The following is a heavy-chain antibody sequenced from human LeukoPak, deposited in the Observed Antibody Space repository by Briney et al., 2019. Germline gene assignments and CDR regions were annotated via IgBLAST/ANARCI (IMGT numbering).Heavy chain of an antibody. CDR1: GGSFSGYY. V-gene: IGHV4-34*01. CDR3: ARGRYYDY. CDR2: INHSGST. Sequence: SETLSLTCAVYGGSFSGYYWSWIRQPPGKGLEWIGEINHSGSTNYNPSLKSRVTISVDTSKNQFSLKLSSVTAADTAVYYCARGRYYDYWGQGTLVTVSS. J-gene: IGHJ4*02.